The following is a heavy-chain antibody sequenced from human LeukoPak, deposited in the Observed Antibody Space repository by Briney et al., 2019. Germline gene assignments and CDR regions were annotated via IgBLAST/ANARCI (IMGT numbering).Heavy chain of an antibody. D-gene: IGHD1-26*01. Sequence: GESLKISCKGSGYIFTNSWIGWVRQKPGKGLEWMGIVYPGDSDTKYNPSFQGQVTISADKSITTAYLQWSSLKASDTAMYYCARPSGTYNRFDYWGQGTLVTVSS. J-gene: IGHJ4*02. CDR3: ARPSGTYNRFDY. CDR1: GYIFTNSW. V-gene: IGHV5-51*01. CDR2: VYPGDSDT.